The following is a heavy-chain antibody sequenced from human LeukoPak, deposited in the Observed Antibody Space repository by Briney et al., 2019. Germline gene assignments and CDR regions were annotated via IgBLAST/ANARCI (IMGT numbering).Heavy chain of an antibody. Sequence: PGGSLRLSCAASGFTFSSYAMHWVRQAPGKGLEWVAVISYDGSNKYYADSVKGRFTISRDNSKNTLYLQMNSLRAEDTAVYYCARDSTRYSSGLFDYWGQGTLVTVSS. V-gene: IGHV3-30-3*01. CDR1: GFTFSSYA. CDR3: ARDSTRYSSGLFDY. D-gene: IGHD6-19*01. CDR2: ISYDGSNK. J-gene: IGHJ4*02.